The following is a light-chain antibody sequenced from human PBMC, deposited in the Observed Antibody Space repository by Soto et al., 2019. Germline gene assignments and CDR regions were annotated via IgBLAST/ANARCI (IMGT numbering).Light chain of an antibody. CDR3: QQLNSFPIP. CDR2: AAS. J-gene: IGKJ3*01. V-gene: IGKV1-9*01. CDR1: QGIANF. Sequence: IQLTQSPSSLSASVGDRVTISCRASQGIANFLAWYQQKPGKAPKLLIYAASTLQSGVPSRFVGSGSGTDFTLAISSLQPEDFATYYCQQLNSFPIPFGPGTKVDIK.